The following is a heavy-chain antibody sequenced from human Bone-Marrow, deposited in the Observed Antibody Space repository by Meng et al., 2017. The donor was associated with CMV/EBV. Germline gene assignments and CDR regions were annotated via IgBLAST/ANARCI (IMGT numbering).Heavy chain of an antibody. J-gene: IGHJ4*02. CDR1: GFTFSSYW. D-gene: IGHD3-10*01. CDR2: IKQDGSEK. CDR3: ARDNHGLGIDY. V-gene: IGHV3-7*01. Sequence: GESLKISCAASGFTFSSYWMSWVRQAPGKGLEWVANIKQDGSEKYYVDSVKGRFTISRDNAKNSLYLQMNSLRAEDTAVYYCARDNHGLGIDYWGQGTLVTVSS.